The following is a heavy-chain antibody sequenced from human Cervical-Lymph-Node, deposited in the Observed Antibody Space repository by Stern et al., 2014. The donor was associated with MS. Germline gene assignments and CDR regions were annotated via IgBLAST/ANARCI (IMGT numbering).Heavy chain of an antibody. Sequence: QVQLQESGPGLVKPSQTLSLTCSVSGGSFSSGGYYWSWIRQPAGKGLEWIGHIYTSGSTNYNPSLMSRVTMSVDTSKNQFSVRRGSVTAADTAVYYCAGEFTYWGQGTLVTVSS. J-gene: IGHJ4*02. V-gene: IGHV4-61*02. CDR1: GGSFSSGGYY. CDR3: AGEFTY. CDR2: IYTSGST.